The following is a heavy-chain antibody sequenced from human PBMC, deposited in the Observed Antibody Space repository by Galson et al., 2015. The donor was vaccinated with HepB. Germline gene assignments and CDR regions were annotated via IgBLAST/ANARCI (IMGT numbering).Heavy chain of an antibody. V-gene: IGHV3-9*01. CDR1: GFTFNDYA. Sequence: SLRLSCAASGFTFNDYAMHWVRQTPEKGLEWVSGINWNSNYVDYADSVKGRFTISRDNAYNTLYLQMNSLRAEDTALYYCAKASGYSSGSFGRFAFDVWGQGTTVTVS. J-gene: IGHJ3*01. CDR2: INWNSNYV. D-gene: IGHD6-19*01. CDR3: AKASGYSSGSFGRFAFDV.